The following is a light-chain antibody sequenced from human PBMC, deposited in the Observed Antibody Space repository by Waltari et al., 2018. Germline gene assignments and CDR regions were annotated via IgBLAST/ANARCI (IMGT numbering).Light chain of an antibody. CDR3: QQYNNGPPFT. Sequence: EIVMTQSPATLSVSPGERATLSCRANQSVSSNLAWYQQKPGQAPRLLIYGASTRATGIPARFSGSGSGTEFTLTISSMQSEDFAVYYCQQYNNGPPFTFGPGTKVDIK. V-gene: IGKV3-15*01. CDR2: GAS. J-gene: IGKJ3*01. CDR1: QSVSSN.